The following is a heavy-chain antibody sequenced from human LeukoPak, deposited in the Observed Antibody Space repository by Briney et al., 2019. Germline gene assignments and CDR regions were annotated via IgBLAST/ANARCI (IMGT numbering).Heavy chain of an antibody. CDR2: IWHDGSNK. V-gene: IGHV3-33*06. Sequence: GGSLRLSCAASGFTFSSYGMHWVRQAPGKGLEWVAVIWHDGSNKYYADSVKGRFTISRDNSKNTLYLQMNSLRAEDTAVYYCAKEIDSQYYYDSSGYQPRFDYWGQGTLVTVSS. J-gene: IGHJ4*02. D-gene: IGHD3-22*01. CDR3: AKEIDSQYYYDSSGYQPRFDY. CDR1: GFTFSSYG.